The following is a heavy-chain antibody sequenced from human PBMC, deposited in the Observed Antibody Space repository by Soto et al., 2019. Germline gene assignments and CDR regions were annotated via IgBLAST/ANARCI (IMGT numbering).Heavy chain of an antibody. D-gene: IGHD3-10*01. CDR1: GGSISSGGYY. CDR3: ARVAGSPSWFDP. V-gene: IGHV4-31*03. Sequence: SETLSLTCTVSGGSISSGGYYWSWIRQHPGKGLEWIGCIYYSGSTYYNPSLKSRVTISVDTSKNQFSLKLSSVTAADTAVYYCARVAGSPSWFDPWGQGTLVTVSS. J-gene: IGHJ5*02. CDR2: IYYSGST.